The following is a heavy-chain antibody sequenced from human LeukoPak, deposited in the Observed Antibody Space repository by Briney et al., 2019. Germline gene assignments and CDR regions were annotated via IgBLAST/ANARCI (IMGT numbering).Heavy chain of an antibody. V-gene: IGHV3-48*04. CDR1: GFTFSSYA. D-gene: IGHD4-17*01. J-gene: IGHJ4*02. CDR3: AREPPPGYGDYVSVLDY. Sequence: GGSLRLSCAASGFTFSSYAMSWVRQAPGKGLEWVSYISSSGSTIYYADSVKGRFTISRDNAKNSLYLQMNSLRAEDTAVYYCAREPPPGYGDYVSVLDYWGQGTLVTVSS. CDR2: ISSSGSTI.